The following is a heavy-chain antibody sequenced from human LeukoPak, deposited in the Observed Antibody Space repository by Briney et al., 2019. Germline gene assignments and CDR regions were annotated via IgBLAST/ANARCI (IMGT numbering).Heavy chain of an antibody. CDR2: IYYSGST. J-gene: IGHJ4*02. V-gene: IGHV4-39*01. CDR3: ATTVTYYDFWSGPAHFDY. D-gene: IGHD3-3*01. CDR1: GGSISSSSYY. Sequence: MPSGTLSLTCTVSGGSISSSSYYWGWIRQPPGKGLEWIGGIYYSGSTYYNPSLKSRVTISVDTSKNQFSLKLSSVTVADTAVYYCATTVTYYDFWSGPAHFDYWGQGTLVTVSS.